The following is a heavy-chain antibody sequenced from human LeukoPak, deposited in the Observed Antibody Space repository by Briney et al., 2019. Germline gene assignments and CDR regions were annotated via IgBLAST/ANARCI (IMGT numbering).Heavy chain of an antibody. CDR1: GFTFSSYA. D-gene: IGHD4-17*01. V-gene: IGHV3-23*01. J-gene: IGHJ4*02. CDR3: AGDLSYGDYADY. Sequence: GGSLRLSCAASGFTFSSYAMSWVRQAPGKGLEWVSAISGSGGSTYYADSVKGRFTISRDNAKNSLYLQMNSLRAEDTAVYYCAGDLSYGDYADYWGQGTLVTVSS. CDR2: ISGSGGST.